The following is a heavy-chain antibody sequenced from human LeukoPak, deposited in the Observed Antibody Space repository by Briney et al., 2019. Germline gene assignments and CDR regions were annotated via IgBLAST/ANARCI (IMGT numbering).Heavy chain of an antibody. V-gene: IGHV1-8*01. CDR3: ARDSSGWYHWFDP. D-gene: IGHD6-19*01. Sequence: ASVKVSCKTSGYTITSYDIHWVRQATGQGLEWMGWMNPNSGNTGYAQKFQGRVTMTRNTSISTAYMELSSLRSEDTAVYYCARDSSGWYHWFDPWGQGTLVTVSS. CDR2: MNPNSGNT. J-gene: IGHJ5*02. CDR1: GYTITSYD.